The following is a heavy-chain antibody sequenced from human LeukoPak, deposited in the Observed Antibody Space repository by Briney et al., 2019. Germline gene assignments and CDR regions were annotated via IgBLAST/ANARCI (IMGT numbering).Heavy chain of an antibody. V-gene: IGHV4-4*07. CDR2: IYTSGST. CDR3: VSEGYYDFWSGWTGSDAFDI. D-gene: IGHD3-3*01. Sequence: SETLSLTCTVSGGSISSYYWSWTRQPAGKGLEWIGRIYTSGSTNYNPSLKSRVTMSVDTSKNQFSLKLSSVTAADTAVYYCVSEGYYDFWSGWTGSDAFDIWGQGTMVTVSS. CDR1: GGSISSYY. J-gene: IGHJ3*02.